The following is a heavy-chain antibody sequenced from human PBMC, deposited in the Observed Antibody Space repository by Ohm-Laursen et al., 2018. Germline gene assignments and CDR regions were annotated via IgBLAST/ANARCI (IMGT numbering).Heavy chain of an antibody. CDR2: INHSRST. V-gene: IGHV4-34*01. Sequence: LRLSCSASGFTFNNFGMHWIRQPPGKGLEWIGEINHSRSTKYNSSFKSRVTISVDTSKNQFSLKLSSVTAADTAVYYCARGFSGWWGRIDYWGQGILVTVSS. CDR3: ARGFSGWWGRIDY. CDR1: GFTFNNFG. D-gene: IGHD6-19*01. J-gene: IGHJ4*02.